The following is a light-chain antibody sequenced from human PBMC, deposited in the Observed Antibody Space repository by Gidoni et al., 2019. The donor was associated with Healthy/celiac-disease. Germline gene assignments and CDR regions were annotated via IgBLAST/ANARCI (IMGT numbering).Light chain of an antibody. J-gene: IGLJ2*01. CDR3: QAWDSSTARVV. CDR1: KLGAKY. V-gene: IGLV3-1*01. Sequence: SYELTQPPSVSVSPGQTASIPCSGDKLGAKYACWYQQKPGQSPVLVIYQDSKRPSGIPERFSGSNSGNTATLTISGTQAMEEADYYCQAWDSSTARVVFGGGTKLT. CDR2: QDS.